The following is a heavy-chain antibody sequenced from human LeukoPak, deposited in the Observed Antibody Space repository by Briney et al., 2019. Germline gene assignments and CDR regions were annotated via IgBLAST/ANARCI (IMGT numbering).Heavy chain of an antibody. Sequence: PGGSLRLSCAASGFTFSSYSMNWVRQAPAKGLEWVSSISSSSSYIYYADSVKGRLTISRDNAKNSLYLQMNSLRAEDTAVYYCAGGGSYSNYGLVDYWGQGTLVTVSS. D-gene: IGHD4-11*01. J-gene: IGHJ4*02. CDR3: AGGGSYSNYGLVDY. CDR1: GFTFSSYS. CDR2: ISSSSSYI. V-gene: IGHV3-21*01.